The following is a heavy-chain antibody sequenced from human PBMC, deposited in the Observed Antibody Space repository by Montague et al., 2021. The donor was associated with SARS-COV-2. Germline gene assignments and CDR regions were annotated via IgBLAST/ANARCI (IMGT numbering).Heavy chain of an antibody. CDR3: ARGRFYYDSGELGS. CDR2: IHASGIS. J-gene: IGHJ5*02. CDR1: GGSTNNYY. Sequence: SETLSLTCTVSGGSTNNYYWSWIRQPAGKGLEWIGRIHASGISTXXPSLETRVTMSVDTSKNQFSLKLSSATAADTAVYYCARGRFYYDSGELGSWGQGTLVTVSS. V-gene: IGHV4-4*07. D-gene: IGHD3-22*01.